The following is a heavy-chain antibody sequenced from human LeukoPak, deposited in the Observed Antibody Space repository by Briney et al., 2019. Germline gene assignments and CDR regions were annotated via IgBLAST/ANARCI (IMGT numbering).Heavy chain of an antibody. V-gene: IGHV3-23*01. CDR1: GFTFSSSA. CDR2: ISNNGGYT. D-gene: IGHD3-3*01. CDR3: AKVRSLRFVGWLSAYYYYYGMDV. J-gene: IGHJ6*02. Sequence: GGSLRLSCAVSGFTFSSSAMRWVRQAPGKGLEWVSAISNNGGYTYYADSVQGRFTISRDNSKNTLYLQMNSLRAEDTAVYYCAKVRSLRFVGWLSAYYYYYGMDVWGQGTTVTVSS.